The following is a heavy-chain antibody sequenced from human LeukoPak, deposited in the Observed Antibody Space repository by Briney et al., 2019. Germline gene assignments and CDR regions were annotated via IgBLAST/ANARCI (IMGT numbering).Heavy chain of an antibody. CDR1: GFTFKNYA. Sequence: QPGASLRLSCATSGFTFKNYAMSWVRQAPGKGLEWVSTISGSGGRTYYTDSVKGRFTISRDNSKNTMYLQINSLRAEDTAVYYCAKGGPYYDFGLEGNRGQGTLVTVSS. V-gene: IGHV3-23*01. J-gene: IGHJ4*02. D-gene: IGHD3-3*01. CDR2: ISGSGGRT. CDR3: AKGGPYYDFGLEGN.